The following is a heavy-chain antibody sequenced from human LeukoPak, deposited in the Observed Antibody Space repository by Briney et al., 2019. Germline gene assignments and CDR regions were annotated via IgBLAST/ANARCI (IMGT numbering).Heavy chain of an antibody. CDR1: GFTFSTCS. Sequence: GGSLTLSCAASGFTFSTCSMSWDRQAPGKGLEWVSYISSSGVTIYYADSVKGRLTISRDNAKNPLYLQMNSLRAEDTAVYYCARVHGAYPFDYWGQGTLVTVSS. CDR3: ARVHGAYPFDY. J-gene: IGHJ4*02. CDR2: ISSSGVTI. V-gene: IGHV3-48*01. D-gene: IGHD4/OR15-4a*01.